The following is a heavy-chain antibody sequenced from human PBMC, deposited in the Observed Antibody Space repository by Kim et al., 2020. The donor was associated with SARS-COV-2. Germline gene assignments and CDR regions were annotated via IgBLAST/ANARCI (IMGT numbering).Heavy chain of an antibody. D-gene: IGHD3-16*02. CDR1: GLPFSDYA. J-gene: IGHJ4*02. CDR2: ITASGGTT. CDR3: AKCTSLDGNDY. Sequence: GGSLRLSCAASGLPFSDYAMNWVRQAPGKGLEWVSIITASGGTTYYADSVKGRFTISRDNSKTTVYLQMNSLRADDTAVYFCAKCTSLDGNDYWGQGTLVTVSA. V-gene: IGHV3-23*01.